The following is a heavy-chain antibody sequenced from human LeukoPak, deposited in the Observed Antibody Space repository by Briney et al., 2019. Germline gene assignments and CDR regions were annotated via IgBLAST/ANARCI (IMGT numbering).Heavy chain of an antibody. CDR2: ISDGGGRT. J-gene: IGHJ6*02. V-gene: IGHV3-23*01. CDR3: AKAAAELSYYYYGMDV. D-gene: IGHD1-26*01. CDR1: GFTFNSYA. Sequence: AGGSLRLSCAASGFTFNSYAMSWVRRSPGKGLEWVSGISDGGGRTNYADSVKGRFTISRDNAKITLYLQMNSLRAEDTAVYYCAKAAAELSYYYYGMDVWGQGTTVTVSS.